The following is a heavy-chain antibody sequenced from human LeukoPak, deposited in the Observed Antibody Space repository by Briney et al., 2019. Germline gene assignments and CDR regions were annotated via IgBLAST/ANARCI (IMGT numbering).Heavy chain of an antibody. J-gene: IGHJ3*02. V-gene: IGHV1-24*01. CDR2: FDPEDGET. Sequence: ASVKVSCKVSGYTLTELSMHWVRQAPGTGLEWMGGFDPEDGETIYAQKVQGRVTMTEDTSTDTAYMELSSLRSEDTAVYYCATLATLDAFDIWGQGTMVTVSS. CDR3: ATLATLDAFDI. CDR1: GYTLTELS. D-gene: IGHD5-12*01.